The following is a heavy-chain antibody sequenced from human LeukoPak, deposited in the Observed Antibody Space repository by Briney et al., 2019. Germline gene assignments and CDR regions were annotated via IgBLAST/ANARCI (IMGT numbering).Heavy chain of an antibody. CDR1: GFTVSSNY. CDR2: IYSGGST. Sequence: GGSLRLSCEASGFTVSSNYMSWVRQAPGKGLEWVSVIYSGGSTYYADSVKGRFTISRDNSKNTLYLQMNSLRAEDTAVYYCARESPLRAFDYWGQGTLVTVSS. J-gene: IGHJ4*02. CDR3: ARESPLRAFDY. V-gene: IGHV3-66*01.